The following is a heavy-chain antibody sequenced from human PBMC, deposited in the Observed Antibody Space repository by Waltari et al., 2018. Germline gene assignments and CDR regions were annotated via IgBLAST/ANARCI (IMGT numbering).Heavy chain of an antibody. Sequence: EVQLVESGGVVVQPGGSLRLSCAASGFTFDDYTMHWVRQAPGKGLEWVSLFSWDGGRTYYADSVKGRFTISRDNSKNSLYLQMNSLRTEDTALYYCAKDSYYGSGTSFDYWGQGTLVTVSS. D-gene: IGHD3-10*01. J-gene: IGHJ4*02. V-gene: IGHV3-43*01. CDR3: AKDSYYGSGTSFDY. CDR1: GFTFDDYT. CDR2: FSWDGGRT.